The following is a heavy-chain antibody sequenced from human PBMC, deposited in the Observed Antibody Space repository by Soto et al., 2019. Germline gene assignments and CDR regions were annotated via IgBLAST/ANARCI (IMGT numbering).Heavy chain of an antibody. Sequence: QVQLVQSGAEVKKPGSSVKVSCKASGGTFSSYAISWVRQAPGQGLEWMGGLIPIFGTANYAQKFQGRVTITADESTSTAYRELSSLRSEDTAVYYCARGGDSRGYYLYFDYWGQGTLVIVSS. CDR2: LIPIFGTA. V-gene: IGHV1-69*01. D-gene: IGHD3-22*01. CDR3: ARGGDSRGYYLYFDY. J-gene: IGHJ4*02. CDR1: GGTFSSYA.